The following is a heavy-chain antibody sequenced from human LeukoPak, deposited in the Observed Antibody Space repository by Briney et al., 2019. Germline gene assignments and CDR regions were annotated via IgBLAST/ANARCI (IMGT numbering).Heavy chain of an antibody. J-gene: IGHJ6*02. CDR1: GYTFTSYG. Sequence: GASVKVSCKASGYTFTSYGISWVRQAPGQGLEWMGWISAYNGNTNYAQKLQGRVTMTADTSTSTAYMELRSLRSDDTAVYYCARDLRAWGVLPNYYYYGMDVWGQGTTVTVSS. V-gene: IGHV1-18*01. CDR2: ISAYNGNT. D-gene: IGHD3-16*01. CDR3: ARDLRAWGVLPNYYYYGMDV.